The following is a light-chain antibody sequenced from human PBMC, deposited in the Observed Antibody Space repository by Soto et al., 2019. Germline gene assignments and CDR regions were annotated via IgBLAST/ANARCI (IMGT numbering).Light chain of an antibody. CDR2: DVS. CDR1: QSINTY. V-gene: IGKV1-39*01. CDR3: QQYFHYPVT. Sequence: DIQMTQSPSSLPAFVGDRVPITCRASQSINTYLNWYQQKPGKAPRLLIYDVSTLQTGVPSRFSGRGSGTEATLIISSLQPDDVATYYCQQYFHYPVTFGRGTKVDIK. J-gene: IGKJ2*01.